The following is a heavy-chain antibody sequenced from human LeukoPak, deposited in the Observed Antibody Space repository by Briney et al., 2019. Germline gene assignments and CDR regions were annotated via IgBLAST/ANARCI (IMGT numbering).Heavy chain of an antibody. D-gene: IGHD3-10*01. Sequence: GASVKVSCKASGYTFTGYYMHWVRQALGQGLEWMGRINPNSGGTNYAQKFQGRVTMTRDTSISTAYMELSRLRSDDTAVYYCARDRDGLLWFGESDYWGQGTLVTVSS. V-gene: IGHV1-2*06. CDR3: ARDRDGLLWFGESDY. CDR2: INPNSGGT. CDR1: GYTFTGYY. J-gene: IGHJ4*02.